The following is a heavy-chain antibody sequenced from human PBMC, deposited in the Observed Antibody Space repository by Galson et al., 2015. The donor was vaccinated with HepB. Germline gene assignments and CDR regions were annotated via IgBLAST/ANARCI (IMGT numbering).Heavy chain of an antibody. D-gene: IGHD2-21*02. V-gene: IGHV3-53*01. CDR1: GFTVSSNY. J-gene: IGHJ2*01. Sequence: SLRLSCAASGFTVSSNYMSWVRQAPGKGLEWVSVIYSGGSTYYADSVKGRFTISRDNSKNTLYLQMNSLRAEDTAVYYCARVGYCGGDCYPSVFDLWGRGTLVTVSS. CDR3: ARVGYCGGDCYPSVFDL. CDR2: IYSGGST.